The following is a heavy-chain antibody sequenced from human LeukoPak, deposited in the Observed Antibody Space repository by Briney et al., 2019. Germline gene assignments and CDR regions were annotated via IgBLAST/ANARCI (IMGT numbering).Heavy chain of an antibody. D-gene: IGHD4-11*01. CDR3: ARAKRPYSNLPPPDY. CDR1: GFTFDDYA. V-gene: IGHV3-9*01. CDR2: ISWNSGSI. J-gene: IGHJ4*02. Sequence: PGRSLRLSCAASGFTFDDYAMHWVRQAPGKGLEWVSGISWNSGSIGYADSVKGRFTISRDNAQNSLYLQMNSLRAEDTAVYYCARAKRPYSNLPPPDYWGQGTLVTVSS.